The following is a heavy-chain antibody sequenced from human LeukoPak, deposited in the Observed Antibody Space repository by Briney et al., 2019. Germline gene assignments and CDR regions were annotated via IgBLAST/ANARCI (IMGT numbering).Heavy chain of an antibody. Sequence: GGSLRLSCAASGFTFSSYSMNWVRQAPGKGLEWVSSISSSSSYIYYADSVKGRFTISRDNAKNSLYLQMNSLRAEDTAVYYCAREGRENDSSGYFDYWGQGTLVPV. V-gene: IGHV3-21*01. CDR3: AREGRENDSSGYFDY. J-gene: IGHJ4*02. CDR2: ISSSSSYI. D-gene: IGHD3-22*01. CDR1: GFTFSSYS.